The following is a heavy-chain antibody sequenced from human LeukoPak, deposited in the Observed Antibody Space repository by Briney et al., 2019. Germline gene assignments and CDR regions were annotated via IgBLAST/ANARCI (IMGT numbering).Heavy chain of an antibody. V-gene: IGHV3-23*01. Sequence: TGGSLRLSCAASGFTFTNYAMTWVRQAPGKGLEWVSSISDTYATTYYTDSVKGRCTISRDISKNTVYLQLNNLRAEDTAAYFCVRHDSFIPFWGQGTLVTVSS. CDR2: ISDTYATT. CDR1: GFTFTNYA. J-gene: IGHJ4*02. D-gene: IGHD2-21*01. CDR3: VRHDSFIPF.